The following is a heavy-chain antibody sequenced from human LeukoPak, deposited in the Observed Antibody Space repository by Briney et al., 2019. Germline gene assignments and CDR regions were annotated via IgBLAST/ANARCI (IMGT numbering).Heavy chain of an antibody. CDR3: ARGGPNSSGYVGDGFDI. Sequence: AETLSLTCTVSGDFMSSYYWSWIRQPPGKGLEWIGYIYYSGGTNYNPSLKSRLTISVDTSKNQFSLKLSSVIAADTAVYFCARGGPNSSGYVGDGFDIWGQGTMVLVS. CDR2: IYYSGGT. J-gene: IGHJ3*02. CDR1: GDFMSSYY. D-gene: IGHD3-22*01. V-gene: IGHV4-59*01.